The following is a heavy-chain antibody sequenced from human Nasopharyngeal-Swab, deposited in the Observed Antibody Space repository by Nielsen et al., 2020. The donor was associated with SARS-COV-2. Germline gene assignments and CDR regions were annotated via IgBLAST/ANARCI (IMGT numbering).Heavy chain of an antibody. J-gene: IGHJ4*02. CDR3: ARDLSSWTFDY. Sequence: ASVKVSCRASGYTFTSYYMHWVRQAPGQGLEWMGIINPSGGSTSYAQKFQGRVTMTRDTSTSTVYMELSSLRSEDTAVYYCARDLSSWTFDYWGQGTLVTVSS. V-gene: IGHV1-46*01. CDR1: GYTFTSYY. CDR2: INPSGGST. D-gene: IGHD6-13*01.